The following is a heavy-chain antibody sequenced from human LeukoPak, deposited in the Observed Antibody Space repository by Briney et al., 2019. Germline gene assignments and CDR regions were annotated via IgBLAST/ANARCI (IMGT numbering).Heavy chain of an antibody. J-gene: IGHJ4*02. V-gene: IGHV3-64*01. D-gene: IGHD3-10*01. CDR1: GFTFSSYA. Sequence: PGGSLRLSCAASGFTFSSYAMHWVRQAPGKGLEYVSAISSNGGSTYYANSVKGRFTISRDNSKNTLYLQMGSLRAEDMAVYYCATGMVRGVIKRYFDYWGQGTLVTVSS. CDR2: ISSNGGST. CDR3: ATGMVRGVIKRYFDY.